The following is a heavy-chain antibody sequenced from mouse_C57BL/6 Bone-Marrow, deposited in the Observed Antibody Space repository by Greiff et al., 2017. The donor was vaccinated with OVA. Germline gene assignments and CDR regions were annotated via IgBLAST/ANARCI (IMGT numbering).Heavy chain of an antibody. Sequence: QVQLKQPGAELVRPGSSVKLSCKASGYTFTSYWMDWVKQRTGQGLEWIGNIYPSDSETHYNQKFKDKATLTVDKYSSTAYMQLSSLTSEYSAVYYCARSGTGWFAYWGQGTLVTVSA. V-gene: IGHV1-61*01. D-gene: IGHD4-1*01. J-gene: IGHJ3*01. CDR3: ARSGTGWFAY. CDR1: GYTFTSYW. CDR2: IYPSDSET.